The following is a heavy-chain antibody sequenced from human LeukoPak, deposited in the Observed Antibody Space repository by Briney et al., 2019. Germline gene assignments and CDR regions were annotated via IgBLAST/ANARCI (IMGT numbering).Heavy chain of an antibody. CDR1: GFTFSNFA. CDR3: ASDYYDSSGFSPLDI. J-gene: IGHJ3*02. V-gene: IGHV3-30*04. D-gene: IGHD3-22*01. CDR2: ISYDGNNK. Sequence: GGSLRLSCAASGFTFSNFAMHWVRQAPGKGLEWVAVISYDGNNKYYADSVKGRFTISRDNSKNTLYLQMNSLRAEDTAVYYCASDYYDSSGFSPLDIWGQGTMVTVSS.